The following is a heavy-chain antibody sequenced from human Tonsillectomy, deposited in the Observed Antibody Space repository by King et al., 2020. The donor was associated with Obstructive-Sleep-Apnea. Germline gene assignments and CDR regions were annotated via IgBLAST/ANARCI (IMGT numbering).Heavy chain of an antibody. CDR2: IWYDGSNA. V-gene: IGHV3-33*01. D-gene: IGHD2-2*01. J-gene: IGHJ6*02. CDR3: ARGGYCRYTSCSHYDGMDV. CDR1: GFAFSSYG. Sequence: VQLVESGGGVVQPGRSLRFSCAASGFAFSSYGMHWVRQAPGKGLEWVAAIWYDGSNAYYADSVKGRFTLSRDNSKNTLYLQMNSLRAEDTAVYFCARGGYCRYTSCSHYDGMDVWGQGTTVTVSS.